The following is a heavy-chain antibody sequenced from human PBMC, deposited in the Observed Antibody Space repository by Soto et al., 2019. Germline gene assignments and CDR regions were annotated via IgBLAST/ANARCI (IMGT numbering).Heavy chain of an antibody. CDR3: ARDEGSHGFDS. V-gene: IGHV1-18*04. D-gene: IGHD6-19*01. CDR2: VSGYNGNT. J-gene: IGHJ4*02. CDR1: GYTFTNYG. Sequence: QVQLVQSGAEVKKPGASVRVSCKASGYTFTNYGISWVRQGPGQGLEWMGWVSGYNGNTNYAQKLRGRVTMTTDTSTSTAYMELRTMRSDDTAVYYCARDEGSHGFDSWGQGTLVTVSS.